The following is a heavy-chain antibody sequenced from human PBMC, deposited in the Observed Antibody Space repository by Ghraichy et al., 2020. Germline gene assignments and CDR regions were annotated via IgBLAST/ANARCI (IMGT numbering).Heavy chain of an antibody. CDR3: ARGINWGSVYYFDY. D-gene: IGHD7-27*01. Sequence: EALNISCAVYGGSFSGYYWSWIRQPPGKGLEWIGEINHSGSTNYNPSLKSRVTISVDTSKNQFSLKLSSVTAADTAVYYCARGINWGSVYYFDYWGQGTLVTVSS. CDR1: GGSFSGYY. J-gene: IGHJ4*02. V-gene: IGHV4-34*01. CDR2: INHSGST.